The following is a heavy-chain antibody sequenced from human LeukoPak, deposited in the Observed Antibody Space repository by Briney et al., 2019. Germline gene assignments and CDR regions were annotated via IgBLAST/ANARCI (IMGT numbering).Heavy chain of an antibody. CDR3: AKEAISSSFDY. CDR1: GFTFSSYG. J-gene: IGHJ4*02. D-gene: IGHD6-6*01. Sequence: GGSLRLSCAASGFTFSSYGMHWVRQAPGKGLEWVAVIWYDGSNKYYADSVKGRFTISRDNSKNTLYLQMNSLRAEDTAVYYCAKEAISSSFDYWGQGTLATVPS. V-gene: IGHV3-33*06. CDR2: IWYDGSNK.